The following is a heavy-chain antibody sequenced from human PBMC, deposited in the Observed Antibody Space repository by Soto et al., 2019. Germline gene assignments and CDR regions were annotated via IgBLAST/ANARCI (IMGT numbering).Heavy chain of an antibody. CDR1: GFSVTNSY. CDR3: ARDWSKFSYNYPYYYAMDA. Sequence: EVQLVETGGGLIQSGGSLRLSCTVSGFSVTNSYINWVRQAPGKGLEWVSILYSSGTTYYADSVRGRFTVSRDDSKNTLFLHMNSLRADDTAVYYCARDWSKFSYNYPYYYAMDAWGQGTTVTVSS. D-gene: IGHD5-18*01. CDR2: LYSSGTT. V-gene: IGHV3-53*02. J-gene: IGHJ6*02.